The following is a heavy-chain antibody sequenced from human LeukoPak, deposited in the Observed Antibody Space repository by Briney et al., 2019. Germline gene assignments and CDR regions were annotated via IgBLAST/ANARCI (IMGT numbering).Heavy chain of an antibody. CDR2: IRSKANSYAT. V-gene: IGHV3-73*01. D-gene: IGHD4-17*01. J-gene: IGHJ3*02. CDR1: GFSFSGSA. Sequence: SGGSLRLSCAASGFSFSGSAMHWVRQASGKGLEWVGRIRSKANSYATAYAASVKGRFTISRDDSKNTAYLQMNSLKTEDTAVYYCTRGDYRRNDAFDIWGQGTMVTVSS. CDR3: TRGDYRRNDAFDI.